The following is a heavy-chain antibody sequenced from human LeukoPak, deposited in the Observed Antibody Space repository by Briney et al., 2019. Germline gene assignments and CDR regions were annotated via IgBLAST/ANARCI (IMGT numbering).Heavy chain of an antibody. CDR3: ARAQYYDFWSGSPPFDY. Sequence: PSQTLSLTCTVSGGSISSGGYYWSWIRQPPGKGLEWIGYIYHSGSTYYNPSLKGRVTISVDRSKNQFSLKLSSVTAADTAVYYCARAQYYDFWSGSPPFDYWGQGTLVTVSS. CDR2: IYHSGST. CDR1: GGSISSGGYY. D-gene: IGHD3-3*01. J-gene: IGHJ4*02. V-gene: IGHV4-30-2*01.